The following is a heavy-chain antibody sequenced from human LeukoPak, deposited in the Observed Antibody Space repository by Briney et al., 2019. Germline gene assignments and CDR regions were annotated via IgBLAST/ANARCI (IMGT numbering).Heavy chain of an antibody. D-gene: IGHD2-2*01. J-gene: IGHJ4*02. V-gene: IGHV3-23*01. CDR3: AKDKSCSSTSCHYFDY. CDR1: GFTFSNYS. Sequence: PGWSLRLSCVVSGFTFSNYSMHWVRQAPGTGLEGVSAICGSGGSTYYADSVKGRFTISRDNSKNTLYLQMNRLRAEDTAVYYCAKDKSCSSTSCHYFDYWGQGTLVTVSS. CDR2: ICGSGGST.